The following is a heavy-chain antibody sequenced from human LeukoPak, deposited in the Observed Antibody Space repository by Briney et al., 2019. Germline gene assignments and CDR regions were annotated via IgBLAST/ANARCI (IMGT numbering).Heavy chain of an antibody. CDR1: GFTFSSYS. CDR3: ARSRGGSEYYFDY. Sequence: PGGSLRLSCAASGFTFSSYSMNWVRQAPGKGLEWVSSISSSSSYIYYADSAKGRFTISRDNAKNSLYLQMNSLRAEDTAVYYCARSRGGSEYYFDYWGQGTLVTVSS. CDR2: ISSSSSYI. D-gene: IGHD3-10*01. V-gene: IGHV3-21*01. J-gene: IGHJ4*02.